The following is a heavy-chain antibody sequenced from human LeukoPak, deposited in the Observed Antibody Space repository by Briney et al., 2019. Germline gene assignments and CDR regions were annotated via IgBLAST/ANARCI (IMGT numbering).Heavy chain of an antibody. V-gene: IGHV3-21*01. D-gene: IGHD1-26*01. CDR2: ISSSRSYI. Sequence: GGSLRLSCAVSGFTFSSYSMNWVRQAPGKGLEWVSFISSSRSYIYYADSMKGRFTISRDNAKNSLYLQMNSLRAEDTAVYYCARVGGGSGSRDYWGQGTLVTVSS. CDR3: ARVGGGSGSRDY. J-gene: IGHJ4*02. CDR1: GFTFSSYS.